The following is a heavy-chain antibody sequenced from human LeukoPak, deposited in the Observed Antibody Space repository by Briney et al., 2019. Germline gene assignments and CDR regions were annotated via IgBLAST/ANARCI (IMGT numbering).Heavy chain of an antibody. CDR2: IYYSGNT. J-gene: IGHJ4*02. CDR3: ARAGGRFWSDEEVLFDY. Sequence: SETLSLTCTVSGGPIKVGAFYWSWIRQHPVRGLEWIGYIYYSGNTAYNPSLKGRATISVDTSSNQFYLRLSSVTAADTGVYYCARAGGRFWSDEEVLFDYWGKGTLVTVSS. CDR1: GGPIKVGAFY. V-gene: IGHV4-31*03. D-gene: IGHD3-3*01.